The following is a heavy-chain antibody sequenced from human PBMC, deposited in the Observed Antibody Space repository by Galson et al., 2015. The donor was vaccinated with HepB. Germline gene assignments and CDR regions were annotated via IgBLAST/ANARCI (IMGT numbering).Heavy chain of an antibody. V-gene: IGHV3-15*07. Sequence: SLRLSCAASGFTFSNAWMNWVRQAPGKGLEWVGRIKSKTDGGTTDYAAPVKGRFTISRDDSKNTLYLQMNSLKTEDTAVYYCTTDGKRYSGLNYYYYMDVWGKGTTITVSS. J-gene: IGHJ6*03. CDR2: IKSKTDGGTT. CDR3: TTDGKRYSGLNYYYYMDV. CDR1: GFTFSNAW. D-gene: IGHD1-26*01.